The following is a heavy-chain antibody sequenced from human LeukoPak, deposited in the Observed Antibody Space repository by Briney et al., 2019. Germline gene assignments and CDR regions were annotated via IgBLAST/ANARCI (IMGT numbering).Heavy chain of an antibody. CDR1: GFTFDDYA. D-gene: IGHD6-19*01. V-gene: IGHV3-30*18. Sequence: AGGSLRLSCAASGFTFDDYAMHWVRQAPGKGLEWVAVISYDGSNKYYADSVKGRFTISRDNSKNTLYLQMNSLRAEDTAVYYCAKDDAAVAGFSFFDYWGQGTLVTVSS. CDR2: ISYDGSNK. J-gene: IGHJ4*02. CDR3: AKDDAAVAGFSFFDY.